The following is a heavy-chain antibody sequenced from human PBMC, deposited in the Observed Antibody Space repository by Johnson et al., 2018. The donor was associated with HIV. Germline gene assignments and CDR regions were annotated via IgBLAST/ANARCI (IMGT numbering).Heavy chain of an antibody. CDR2: IWYNGSNK. J-gene: IGHJ3*02. D-gene: IGHD6-13*01. CDR1: GFTFSNVW. Sequence: QVQLVESGGGLVKPGGSLRLSCAASGFTFSNVWMTWVRQAPGKGLEWVAVIWYNGSNKHYAGSVKGRFTISRDNSKNTLYLQMNSLRVEDTAVYYCARDPAAAALRAFDIWGQGTMVTVSS. V-gene: IGHV3-33*08. CDR3: ARDPAAAALRAFDI.